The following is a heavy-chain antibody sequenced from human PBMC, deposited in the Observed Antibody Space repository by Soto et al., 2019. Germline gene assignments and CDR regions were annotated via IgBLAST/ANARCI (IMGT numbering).Heavy chain of an antibody. CDR2: ISSSSSYI. Sequence: EVQLVESGGGLVKPGGSLRLSCAASGFTFSSYSMNWVRQAPGKGLEWVSSISSSSSYIYYADSVKGRFTISRDNAKNSLYLQMNSLRAEDTAVYYCAREGGSYFLNWFDPWGQGTLVTVSS. J-gene: IGHJ5*02. V-gene: IGHV3-21*01. D-gene: IGHD1-26*01. CDR1: GFTFSSYS. CDR3: AREGGSYFLNWFDP.